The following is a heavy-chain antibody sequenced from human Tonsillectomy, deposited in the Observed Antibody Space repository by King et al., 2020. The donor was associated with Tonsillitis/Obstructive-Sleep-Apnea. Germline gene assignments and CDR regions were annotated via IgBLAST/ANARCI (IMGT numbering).Heavy chain of an antibody. V-gene: IGHV3-23*04. CDR3: ASHYSSGWYGNNYYYYGMDV. D-gene: IGHD6-19*01. CDR2: ISGSGGST. Sequence: DVQLVESGGGLVQPGGSLRLSCAASGFTFSSYAMSWVRQAPGKGLEWVSAISGSGGSTFYADSVKGRSTISRDNSKNTLYLQMNSLRAEDTAVYYCASHYSSGWYGNNYYYYGMDVWGQGTTVTVSS. CDR1: GFTFSSYA. J-gene: IGHJ6*02.